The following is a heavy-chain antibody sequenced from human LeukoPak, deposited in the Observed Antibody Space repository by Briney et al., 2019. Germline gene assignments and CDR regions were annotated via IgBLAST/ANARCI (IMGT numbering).Heavy chain of an antibody. J-gene: IGHJ6*03. Sequence: SETLSLTCTVSGGSISNYYWSWIRQPPGKGLEWIGYIYYSGSTNYNPSLKSRVTISVGTSKNQFSLKLSSVTAADTAVYHCTRGSIAYYYMDVWGKGTTVTISS. CDR3: TRGSIAYYYMDV. V-gene: IGHV4-59*01. CDR2: IYYSGST. D-gene: IGHD3-22*01. CDR1: GGSISNYY.